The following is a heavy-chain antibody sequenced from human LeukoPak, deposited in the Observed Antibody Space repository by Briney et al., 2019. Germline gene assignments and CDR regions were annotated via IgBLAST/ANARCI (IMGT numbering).Heavy chain of an antibody. CDR1: GFTFSSYW. CDR3: ARVIRGYSYGPHFDY. V-gene: IGHV3-74*01. J-gene: IGHJ4*02. Sequence: GGSLRLSCAASGFTFSSYWMHWVRQAPGKGLVGVSSINSDGSSTSYADSVKGRFTISRDNAKNTLYLQMNSLRAEDMAVYYCARVIRGYSYGPHFDYWGQGTLVTVSS. CDR2: INSDGSST. D-gene: IGHD5-18*01.